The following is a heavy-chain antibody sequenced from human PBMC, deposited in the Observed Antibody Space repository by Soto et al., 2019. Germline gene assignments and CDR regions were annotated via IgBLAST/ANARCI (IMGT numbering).Heavy chain of an antibody. V-gene: IGHV1-69*13. CDR2: IIPIFGIA. Sequence: GASVKVSCKASGGTFSSYAISWVRQAPGQGLEWMGGIIPIFGIANYAQKFQGRVTITADESTSTAYMELSSLRSEDTAVYYCARVMVRGPYGMDVWGQGTTVTVSS. D-gene: IGHD3-10*01. CDR3: ARVMVRGPYGMDV. J-gene: IGHJ6*02. CDR1: GGTFSSYA.